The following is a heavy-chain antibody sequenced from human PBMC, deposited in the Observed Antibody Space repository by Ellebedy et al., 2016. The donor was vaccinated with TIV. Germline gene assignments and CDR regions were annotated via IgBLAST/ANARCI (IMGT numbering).Heavy chain of an antibody. CDR1: GFTFSSYA. CDR3: AKGIYYGSGSLDY. Sequence: PGGSLRLSCATSGFTFSSYAMSWVRQAPGKGLEWVSSIIYSGGRTYYADSVKGRFTISRGNSKDTLYLQMNSLRAEDTAVYYCAKGIYYGSGSLDYWGHGTLVTVSS. CDR2: IIYSGGRT. D-gene: IGHD3-10*01. J-gene: IGHJ4*01. V-gene: IGHV3-23*01.